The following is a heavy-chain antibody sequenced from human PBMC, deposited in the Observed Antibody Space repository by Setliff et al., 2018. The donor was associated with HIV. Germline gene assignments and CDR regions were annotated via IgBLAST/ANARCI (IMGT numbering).Heavy chain of an antibody. CDR1: GYGFTRKI. D-gene: IGHD6-19*01. Sequence: ASVKVSCKASGYGFTRKIIHWVRQAPGQRLEWMGWINVGSGNTKYSLRFQDRVTLARDTSATTAYMELSSLRSEDTAVYYCARDVGSVWHNWFDPWGQGTLVTVSS. CDR3: ARDVGSVWHNWFDP. V-gene: IGHV1-3*01. J-gene: IGHJ5*02. CDR2: INVGSGNT.